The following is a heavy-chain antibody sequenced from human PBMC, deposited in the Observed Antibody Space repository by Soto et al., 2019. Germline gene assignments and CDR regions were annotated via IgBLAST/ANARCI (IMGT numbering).Heavy chain of an antibody. Sequence: PSETLSLTCNVSGDSIRSYYWSWIRQSPGKGLEWIGSIYHSGSTNYNPSLKSRVTISVDTSKNQFSLKLSSVTAADTAVYYCARLTDCGGDCPLFDYWGQGTLVTVSS. CDR3: ARLTDCGGDCPLFDY. J-gene: IGHJ4*02. D-gene: IGHD2-21*02. CDR2: IYHSGST. CDR1: GDSIRSYY. V-gene: IGHV4-59*01.